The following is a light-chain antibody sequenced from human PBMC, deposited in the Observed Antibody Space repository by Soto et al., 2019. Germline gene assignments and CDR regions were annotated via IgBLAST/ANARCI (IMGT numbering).Light chain of an antibody. Sequence: QSVLTQPPSASGTPGQRVTISCSGSSSNIGTNYVSWYQQLPGTAPKLLIYSNNQRPSGVPDRFSDSKSGTSASLAISGLRSEDEADYYCAAWDDSLSVFGTGTKLTVL. V-gene: IGLV1-47*02. CDR3: AAWDDSLSV. J-gene: IGLJ1*01. CDR2: SNN. CDR1: SSNIGTNY.